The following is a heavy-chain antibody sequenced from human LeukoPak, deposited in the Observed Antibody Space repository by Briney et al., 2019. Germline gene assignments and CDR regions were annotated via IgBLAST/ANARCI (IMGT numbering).Heavy chain of an antibody. V-gene: IGHV3-30-3*02. CDR1: GFTFSSYA. Sequence: GRSLRLSCAASGFTFSSYAMHWVRQAPGKGLEWVAVISYDGSNKYYADSVKGRFTISRDNSKNTLYLQMNSLRAEDTAVYYCARPSSWYGYWGQGTLVTVSS. D-gene: IGHD6-13*01. CDR2: ISYDGSNK. CDR3: ARPSSWYGY. J-gene: IGHJ4*02.